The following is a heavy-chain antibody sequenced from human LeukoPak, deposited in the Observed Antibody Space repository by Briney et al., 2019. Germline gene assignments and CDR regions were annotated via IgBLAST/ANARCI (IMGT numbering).Heavy chain of an antibody. V-gene: IGHV4-34*01. CDR2: INHSGST. Sequence: PSETLSLTCAVYGGSFSGYYWSWIRQPPGKGLEWIGEINHSGSTNYNPSLESRVTISVDTSKNQFSLKLSSVTAADTAVYYCASLYYYDSSGYYNDAFDIWGQGTMVTVSS. CDR1: GGSFSGYY. CDR3: ASLYYYDSSGYYNDAFDI. D-gene: IGHD3-22*01. J-gene: IGHJ3*02.